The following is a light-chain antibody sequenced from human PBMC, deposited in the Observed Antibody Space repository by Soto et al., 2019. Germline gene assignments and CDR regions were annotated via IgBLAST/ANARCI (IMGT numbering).Light chain of an antibody. CDR2: HAS. CDR3: QQYDNGPPYN. V-gene: IGKV3-15*01. Sequence: TVMTQSPDTLSVSPGERVTLSCRASQGVRSNLAWYQQKGGQAPGLLIYHASTRAAGIPARFSGSGSGTEFTLAISSLQSEDSAIYYCQQYDNGPPYNFGQGTKLEI. CDR1: QGVRSN. J-gene: IGKJ2*01.